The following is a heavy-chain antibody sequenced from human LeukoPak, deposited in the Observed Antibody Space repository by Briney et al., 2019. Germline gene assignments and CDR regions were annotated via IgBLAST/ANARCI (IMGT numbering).Heavy chain of an antibody. CDR2: ISAYNGNT. CDR3: ARVGYYDFWSGYTPVYYMDV. Sequence: GASVKVSCKASGYTFASYGISWVRQAPGQGLEWMGWISAYNGNTNCAQKLQGRVTMTTDTSTSTAYMELRSLRSDDTAVYYCARVGYYDFWSGYTPVYYMDVWGKGTTVTVSS. D-gene: IGHD3-3*01. J-gene: IGHJ6*03. V-gene: IGHV1-18*01. CDR1: GYTFASYG.